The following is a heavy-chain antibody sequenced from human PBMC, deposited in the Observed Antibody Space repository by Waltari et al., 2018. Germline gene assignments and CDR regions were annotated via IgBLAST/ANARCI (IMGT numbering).Heavy chain of an antibody. Sequence: QLQLQESGPGLVKPSETLSLTCTVSGGSISRGSYYWGWIRQPPGKGREWIGSIYYSGSTYYNPSLKSRVTISGDTSKNQFSLKLSSVTAADTAVYYCAREVGAFDPWGQGTLVTVSS. CDR2: IYYSGST. J-gene: IGHJ5*02. V-gene: IGHV4-39*07. D-gene: IGHD1-26*01. CDR1: GGSISRGSYY. CDR3: AREVGAFDP.